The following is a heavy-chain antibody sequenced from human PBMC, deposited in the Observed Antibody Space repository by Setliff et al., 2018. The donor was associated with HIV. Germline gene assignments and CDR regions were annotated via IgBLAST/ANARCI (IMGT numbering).Heavy chain of an antibody. V-gene: IGHV4-39*01. CDR3: ARHRYSSSINWFDP. D-gene: IGHD6-13*01. CDR2: IYYSGTT. CDR1: GFSFRNSFYN. Sequence: SETLTLTRNVSGFSFRNSFYNWGWIRQPPGKGLEWIGTIYYSGTTYYNPSLKSRVTMSIDTSQNQFSLKLTSVTATDTAVYYCARHRYSSSINWFDPWGQGTLVTVSS. J-gene: IGHJ5*02.